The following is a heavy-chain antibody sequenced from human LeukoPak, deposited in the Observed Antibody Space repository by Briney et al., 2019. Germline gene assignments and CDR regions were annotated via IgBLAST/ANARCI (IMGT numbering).Heavy chain of an antibody. Sequence: SETLSLTCTVSGASITSYNWNWVRQPPGKGLEWIGYIYHSGSSNYNPSLRSRVTISLDTSKNYFSLKLNSVTAADTAVYYCAGWNTDSWSSFYYGMDVWGQGTTVTVFS. CDR1: GASITSYN. V-gene: IGHV4-59*01. D-gene: IGHD3-3*01. CDR3: AGWNTDSWSSFYYGMDV. J-gene: IGHJ6*02. CDR2: IYHSGSS.